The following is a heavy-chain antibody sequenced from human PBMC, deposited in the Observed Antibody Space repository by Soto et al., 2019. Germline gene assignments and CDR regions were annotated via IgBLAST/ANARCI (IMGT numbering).Heavy chain of an antibody. CDR3: AKDRWGEDVYVDS. CDR1: GFSFRSYD. D-gene: IGHD3-16*01. V-gene: IGHV3-23*01. J-gene: IGHJ4*02. Sequence: GGSLRLSCAASGFSFRSYDMSWVRQAPGKGLEWVSGISGRGDTYYADSVRGRFTISRDKSNNTLYLRLNSLRVDDTAVYHCAKDRWGEDVYVDSWGQGTPVTVSS. CDR2: ISGRGDT.